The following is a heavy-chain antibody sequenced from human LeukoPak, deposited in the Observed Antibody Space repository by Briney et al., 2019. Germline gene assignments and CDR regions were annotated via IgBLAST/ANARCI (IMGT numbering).Heavy chain of an antibody. Sequence: GESLKISCKGSGYSFTSYWIGWVRQMPGKGLEWMGIIYPGDSDTRYSPSFQGQVTISADKSISTAYLQWSSLKASDTAMYYFARPDYIWGSYRSGDAFDIWGQGTMVTVSS. CDR3: ARPDYIWGSYRSGDAFDI. D-gene: IGHD3-16*02. V-gene: IGHV5-51*01. J-gene: IGHJ3*02. CDR1: GYSFTSYW. CDR2: IYPGDSDT.